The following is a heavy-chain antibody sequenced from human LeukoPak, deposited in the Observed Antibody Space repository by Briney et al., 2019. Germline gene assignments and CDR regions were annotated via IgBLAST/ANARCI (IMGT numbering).Heavy chain of an antibody. V-gene: IGHV2-26*01. J-gene: IGHJ5*02. CDR2: SSSHDEK. CDR1: GFSLRTARMG. D-gene: IGHD3-22*01. Sequence: SGPVLFNPTGPLTLTFTVSGFSLRTARMGVSWIRQPPGKALEWLPHSSSHDEKSYITSLKSRLTISRDTSKSQLTLTMTTLDPLDPATYYCARVQRDDYYEVPNLFYTWGQGTLVTVSS. CDR3: ARVQRDDYYEVPNLFYT.